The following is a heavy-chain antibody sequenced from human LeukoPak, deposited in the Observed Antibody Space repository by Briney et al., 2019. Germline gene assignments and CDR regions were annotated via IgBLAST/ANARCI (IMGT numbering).Heavy chain of an antibody. J-gene: IGHJ4*02. CDR3: ARVLQTRGNSDFDY. CDR2: IYHGGSS. CDR1: GSSISSGYY. V-gene: IGHV4-38-2*02. D-gene: IGHD4-23*01. Sequence: SETLSLTCTVSGSSISSGYYWAWIRQSPGKGLEWIGIIYHGGSSYYNPSLKSRVTISVDKSKNQFSLKLSSVTAADTAVYYCARVLQTRGNSDFDYWGQGTLVTVSS.